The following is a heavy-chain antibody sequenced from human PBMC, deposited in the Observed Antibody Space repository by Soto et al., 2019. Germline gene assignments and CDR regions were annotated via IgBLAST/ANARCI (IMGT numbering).Heavy chain of an antibody. CDR3: ARWWSGSRQGFDP. V-gene: IGHV4-31*03. Sequence: TSETLSLTCTVSGGFISRGDYYWSCIRQHPGKGLEWIGYIYYSGSTYYNPSLKSRVTISVDTSKNQFSLKLSSVTAADTAVYYCARWWSGSRQGFDPWGQGTLVTVSS. D-gene: IGHD3-3*01. J-gene: IGHJ5*02. CDR1: GGFISRGDYY. CDR2: IYYSGST.